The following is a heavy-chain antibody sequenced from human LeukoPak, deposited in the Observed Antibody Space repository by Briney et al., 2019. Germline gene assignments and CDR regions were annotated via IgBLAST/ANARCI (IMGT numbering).Heavy chain of an antibody. Sequence: PGGSLRLSCAASGFTFSNYAMSWVRQAPGKGLEWVSSISSSADNTYHADSVKGRFTISRDNSKNTLYLQMNSLRAEDTAVYYCARDGIVGSPLFKFDYWGQGTLVTVSS. CDR1: GFTFSNYA. V-gene: IGHV3-23*01. CDR2: ISSSADNT. J-gene: IGHJ4*02. D-gene: IGHD1-26*01. CDR3: ARDGIVGSPLFKFDY.